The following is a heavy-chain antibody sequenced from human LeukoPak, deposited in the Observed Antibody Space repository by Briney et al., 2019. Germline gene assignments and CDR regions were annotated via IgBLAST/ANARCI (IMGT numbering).Heavy chain of an antibody. V-gene: IGHV1-69*06. CDR1: GYTFTSYG. Sequence: GASVKVSCKASGYTFTSYGISWVRQAPGQGLEWMGGIIPIFGTANYAQKFQGRVTITADKSTSTAYMELSSLRSEDTAVYYCARGGRGPGDYDFWSGYFLYYYYYMDVWGKGTTVTVSS. CDR2: IIPIFGTA. D-gene: IGHD3-3*01. J-gene: IGHJ6*03. CDR3: ARGGRGPGDYDFWSGYFLYYYYYMDV.